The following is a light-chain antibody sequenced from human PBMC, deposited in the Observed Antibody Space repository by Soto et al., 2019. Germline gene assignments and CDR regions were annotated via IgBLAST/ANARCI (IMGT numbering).Light chain of an antibody. CDR2: EVS. Sequence: QSALTQPASVSGSPGQSITISCTGTSRDVGGYNYVSWHQQHPGKAPKVIITEVSNRPSGVSNRFSGSKSGNTASLTISGLQDEDEADYYCSSYISSSTSVVFGGGTKLTVL. CDR3: SSYISSSTSVV. J-gene: IGLJ3*02. CDR1: SRDVGGYNY. V-gene: IGLV2-14*01.